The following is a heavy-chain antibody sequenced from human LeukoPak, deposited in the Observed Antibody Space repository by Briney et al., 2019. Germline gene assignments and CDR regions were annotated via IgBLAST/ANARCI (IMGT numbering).Heavy chain of an antibody. D-gene: IGHD5-18*01. Sequence: PSETLSLTCAVYGGSFSGYYWSWIRQPPGKGLEWIGEINRSGSTNYNPSLKSRVTISVDTSKNQFSLKLSSVTAADTAVYYCARPRRGYSYGSFDPWGQGTLVTVSS. CDR3: ARPRRGYSYGSFDP. CDR2: INRSGST. V-gene: IGHV4-34*01. J-gene: IGHJ5*02. CDR1: GGSFSGYY.